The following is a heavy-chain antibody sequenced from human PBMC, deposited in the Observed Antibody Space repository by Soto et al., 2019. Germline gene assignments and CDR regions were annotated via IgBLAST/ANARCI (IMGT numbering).Heavy chain of an antibody. CDR1: GYSFTSYF. V-gene: IGHV1-46*01. CDR3: ASLIGVDTLRDY. D-gene: IGHD3-3*01. Sequence: QVQLVQSGAEVKKPGASVKISCKASGYSFTSYFMHWVRQAPGQGPEWMGIIDPDGGSTSYAQKFQGRVTMTTDTSTSTVYVELSSLRSEDTAVYYFASLIGVDTLRDYWGQGTLVTVSS. CDR2: IDPDGGST. J-gene: IGHJ4*02.